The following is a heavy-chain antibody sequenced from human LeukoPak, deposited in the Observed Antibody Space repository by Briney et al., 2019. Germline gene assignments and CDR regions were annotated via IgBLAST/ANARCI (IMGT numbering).Heavy chain of an antibody. CDR3: ARVYSRLGFDC. V-gene: IGHV1-18*01. CDR1: GYTFTTYA. D-gene: IGHD4-11*01. J-gene: IGHJ4*02. Sequence: GASVKVSCKASGYTFTTYAISWVRQAPGQGLEWMGRIRVNNGNTNYAQKVQGRVTMTRDTSTSTVYMELSSLRSEDTAVYYCARVYSRLGFDCWGQGTLVTVSS. CDR2: IRVNNGNT.